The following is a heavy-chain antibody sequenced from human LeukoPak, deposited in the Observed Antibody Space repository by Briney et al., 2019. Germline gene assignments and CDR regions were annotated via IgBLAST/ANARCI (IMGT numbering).Heavy chain of an antibody. D-gene: IGHD3-22*01. J-gene: IGHJ5*02. CDR2: IYTSGST. CDR1: GGSISDYY. V-gene: IGHV4-4*07. CDR3: ARMVITRWFDP. Sequence: SETLSLTCSVSGGSISDYYWTWIRQPAGKGLEWIGRIYTSGSTNYNPSLKSRVTISVDTSKNQFSLKLSSVTAADTAVYYCARMVITRWFDPWGQGTLVTVSS.